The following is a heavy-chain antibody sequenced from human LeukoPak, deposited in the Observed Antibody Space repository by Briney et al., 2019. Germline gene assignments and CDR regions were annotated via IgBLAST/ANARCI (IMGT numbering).Heavy chain of an antibody. V-gene: IGHV3-7*01. D-gene: IGHD5-18*01. J-gene: IGHJ6*03. CDR2: IKQEGSEK. CDR3: ATTGYSYGSYYYYYMDV. CDR1: GFTFSSYW. Sequence: PGGSLRLSCAASGFTFSSYWMSWVRQAPGKGLEWVANIKQEGSEKNYVDSMKGRFTISRDNAKNSLYLQMNSLRAEDTAVYYCATTGYSYGSYYYYYMDVWGKGTTVTVSS.